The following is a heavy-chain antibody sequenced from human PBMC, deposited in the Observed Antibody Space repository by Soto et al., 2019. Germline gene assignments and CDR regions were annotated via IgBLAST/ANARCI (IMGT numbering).Heavy chain of an antibody. CDR1: GGTFSSYT. V-gene: IGHV1-69*08. Sequence: QVQLVQSGAEVKKPGSSVKVSCKASGGTFSSYTISWVRQAPGQGLEWMGRIIPILGIANYAQKFQGRVTITADKSTSTAYMELSSLRSEDTAVYYCARDPFTGEWGPKKGGAFDIWGQGTMVTVSS. CDR2: IIPILGIA. D-gene: IGHD2-21*01. J-gene: IGHJ3*02. CDR3: ARDPFTGEWGPKKGGAFDI.